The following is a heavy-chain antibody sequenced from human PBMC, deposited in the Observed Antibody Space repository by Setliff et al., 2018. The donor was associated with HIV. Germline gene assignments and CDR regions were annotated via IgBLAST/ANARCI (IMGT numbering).Heavy chain of an antibody. CDR2: LYYRGTT. D-gene: IGHD6-13*01. J-gene: IGHJ5*02. V-gene: IGHV4-39*07. CDR1: GGSISSSSYY. CDR3: AREERIAAAGA. Sequence: SETLSLTCTVSGGSISSSSYYWGWIRQPPGKGPEWIGSLYYRGTTYYNPSLKSRVTISVDTSKNQFSLKLSSVTAADTAVYYCAREERIAAAGAWGQGTLVTVSS.